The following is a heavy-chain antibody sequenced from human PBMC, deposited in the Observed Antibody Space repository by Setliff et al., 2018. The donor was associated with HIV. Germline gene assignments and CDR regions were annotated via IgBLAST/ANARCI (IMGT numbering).Heavy chain of an antibody. D-gene: IGHD6-19*01. V-gene: IGHV1-24*01. CDR2: FVPEHSET. CDR1: GYTLTELS. Sequence: GASVKVSCKVSGYTLTELSIHWVRQAPGKGLEWMGGFVPEHSETIYAQKFQGRVSIARDTSASTAYMELSSLRSEDTAVYYCARVQTMAVAGTQYYYMDVWGKGTTVTVSS. J-gene: IGHJ6*03. CDR3: ARVQTMAVAGTQYYYMDV.